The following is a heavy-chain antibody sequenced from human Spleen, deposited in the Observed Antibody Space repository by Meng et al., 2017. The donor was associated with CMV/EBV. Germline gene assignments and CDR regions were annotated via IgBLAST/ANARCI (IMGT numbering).Heavy chain of an antibody. CDR3: AKDNWGSSWAVGYFDY. CDR1: GGSISSYY. V-gene: IGHV4-59*12. D-gene: IGHD6-13*01. J-gene: IGHJ4*02. Sequence: SETLSLTCTVSGGSISSYYWSWIRQPPGKGLEWIGSIYYSGSTYYNPSLKSRVTISVDTSKNQFSLKLSSVTAADTAVYYCAKDNWGSSWAVGYFDYWGQGTLVTVSS. CDR2: IYYSGST.